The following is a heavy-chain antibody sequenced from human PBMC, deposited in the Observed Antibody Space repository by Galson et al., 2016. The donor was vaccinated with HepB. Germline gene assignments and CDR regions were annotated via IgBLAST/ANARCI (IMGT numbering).Heavy chain of an antibody. Sequence: SVKVSCKASGYTFSSYTITWVRQAPGQGLEWMGWISPYNGNTTYVQKFQGRVTLTTDTSTSKAYMELRSLGSDDTAIYYCARMGFYLDSWGQGTLVTVSS. J-gene: IGHJ4*02. CDR3: ARMGFYLDS. CDR2: ISPYNGNT. D-gene: IGHD1-26*01. CDR1: GYTFSSYT. V-gene: IGHV1-18*04.